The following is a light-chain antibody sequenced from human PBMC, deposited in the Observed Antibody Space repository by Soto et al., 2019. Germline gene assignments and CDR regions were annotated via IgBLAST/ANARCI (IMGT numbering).Light chain of an antibody. CDR1: QGISSY. Sequence: DIQLTQSPSFLSASVGDRVTITCRASQGISSYLAWYQQEPGKAPKPLIYDASTLQSGVPSRFSGGGSGTEFTLTISSLQPEDFATYYCQQLKSYPVTFGGGTKVEIK. CDR3: QQLKSYPVT. CDR2: DAS. V-gene: IGKV1-9*01. J-gene: IGKJ4*01.